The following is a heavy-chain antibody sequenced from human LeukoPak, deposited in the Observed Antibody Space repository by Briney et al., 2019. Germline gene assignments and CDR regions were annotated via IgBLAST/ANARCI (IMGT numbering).Heavy chain of an antibody. D-gene: IGHD3-22*01. J-gene: IGHJ5*02. Sequence: ASVRVSCKASGYTFTSYAMNWVRQAPGQGLEWLGWINTNTRNPTYAQGFTGRFVFSLDASVSTAYLQISSLKAEDTAVYYCARSWGYYFGNSGYRFDPWGQGTLVTVSS. CDR1: GYTFTSYA. V-gene: IGHV7-4-1*02. CDR3: ARSWGYYFGNSGYRFDP. CDR2: INTNTRNP.